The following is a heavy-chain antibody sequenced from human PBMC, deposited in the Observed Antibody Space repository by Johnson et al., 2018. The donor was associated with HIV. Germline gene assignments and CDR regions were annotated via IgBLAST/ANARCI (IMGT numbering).Heavy chain of an antibody. J-gene: IGHJ3*02. CDR1: GFTFSSYA. CDR2: ISYDGTNE. CDR3: AKDRWELNDAFDI. Sequence: QVQLVESGGGVVQPGRSLRLSCAASGFTFSSYAMHWVRQAPGKGLEWVAVISYDGTNEYYADSVKGRFTISRDNSKNTLYLQMNSLRAEDTAVYYCAKDRWELNDAFDIWGQGTMVTVSS. D-gene: IGHD1-26*01. V-gene: IGHV3-30*04.